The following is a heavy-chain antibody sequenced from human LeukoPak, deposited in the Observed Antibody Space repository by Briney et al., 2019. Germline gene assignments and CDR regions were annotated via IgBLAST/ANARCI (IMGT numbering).Heavy chain of an antibody. D-gene: IGHD6-13*01. J-gene: IGHJ3*02. Sequence: GGSLRLSCAASGFTFSDYYMSWVRQAPGKGLEWVSAISGSGGSTYYADSVEGRFTISRDNSKNTLYLQMNSLRAEDTAVYYCAKAIAGTDSAFDIWGQGTMVTVSS. V-gene: IGHV3-23*01. CDR1: GFTFSDYY. CDR2: ISGSGGST. CDR3: AKAIAGTDSAFDI.